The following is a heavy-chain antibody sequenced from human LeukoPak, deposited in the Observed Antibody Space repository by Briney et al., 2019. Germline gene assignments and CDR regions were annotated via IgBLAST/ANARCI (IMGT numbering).Heavy chain of an antibody. J-gene: IGHJ6*03. D-gene: IGHD3-9*01. CDR3: ARGGLDYDILTGWVPYYYYYMDV. V-gene: IGHV3-48*03. CDR1: GFTFSSYE. CDR2: ISSSGTII. Sequence: PGGSLRLSCAASGFTFSSYEMNWVRQAPGKGLEWVSYISSSGTIIYYADSVKGRFTISRDNAKNSLYLQMNSLRAEDTAVYYCARGGLDYDILTGWVPYYYYYMDVWGKGTTVTISS.